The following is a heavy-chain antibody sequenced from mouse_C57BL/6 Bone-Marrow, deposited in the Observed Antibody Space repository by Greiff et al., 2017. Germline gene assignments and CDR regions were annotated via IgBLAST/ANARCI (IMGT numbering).Heavy chain of an antibody. CDR2: ISNGGGST. J-gene: IGHJ4*01. CDR1: GFTFSDYY. CDR3: ARRDPAMDY. V-gene: IGHV5-12*01. D-gene: IGHD3-3*01. Sequence: EVHLVESGGGLVQPGGSLKLSCAASGFTFSDYYMYWVRQTPEKRLEWVAYISNGGGSTYYPDTVKGRFTISRDNAKNTLYLQRSRLKSEDTAMYYCARRDPAMDYWGQGTSVTVSS.